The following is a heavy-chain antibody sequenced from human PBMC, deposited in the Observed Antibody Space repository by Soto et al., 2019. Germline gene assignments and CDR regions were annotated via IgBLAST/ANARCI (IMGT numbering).Heavy chain of an antibody. D-gene: IGHD3-10*01. V-gene: IGHV4-59*08. Sequence: SETLSLTCTVSGGSISSYYWSWIRQPPGKGLEWIGYIYYSGSTNYNPSLKSRVTISVDTSKNQFSLKLSSVTAADTAVYYCASRVYGAPLWGQGTLVTVSS. CDR3: ASRVYGAPL. CDR2: IYYSGST. CDR1: GGSISSYY. J-gene: IGHJ4*02.